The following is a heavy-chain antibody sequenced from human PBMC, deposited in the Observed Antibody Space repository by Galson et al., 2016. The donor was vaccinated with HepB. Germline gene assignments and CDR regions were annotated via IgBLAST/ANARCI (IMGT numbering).Heavy chain of an antibody. CDR1: GFTFNVYW. J-gene: IGHJ6*03. D-gene: IGHD3-9*01. CDR2: IKQDGNEK. V-gene: IGHV3-7*03. Sequence: SLRLSCAASGFTFNVYWMTWVRQAPGKGLEWVANIKQDGNEKHHVDSVKGRFTISRDNANVSLHLEMNSLRAEDTAVYYCARRFPRYDILTDDYYYFLDVWGKGTTVTVSS. CDR3: ARRFPRYDILTDDYYYFLDV.